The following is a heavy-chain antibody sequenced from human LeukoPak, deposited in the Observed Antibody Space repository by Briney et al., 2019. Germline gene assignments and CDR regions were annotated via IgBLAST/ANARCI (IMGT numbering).Heavy chain of an antibody. J-gene: IGHJ4*02. D-gene: IGHD6-13*01. CDR2: INSDGSST. V-gene: IGHV3-74*01. CDR1: GFTFSSYW. CDR3: ARGGIESPLGY. Sequence: GGSLRLSCAAPGFTFSSYWMHWVRQAPGKGLVWVSRINSDGSSTSYADSVKGRFTISRDNAKNTLYLQMNSLRAEDTAVYYCARGGIESPLGYWGQGTLVTVSS.